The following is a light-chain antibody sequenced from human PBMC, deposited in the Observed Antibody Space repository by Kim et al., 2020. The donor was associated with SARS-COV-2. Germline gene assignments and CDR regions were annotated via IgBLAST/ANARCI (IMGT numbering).Light chain of an antibody. CDR1: QSVGYN. J-gene: IGKJ1*01. Sequence: EIVVTQSPATLPVSLGERVTLSCRASQSVGYNLAWYQQKPGQAPRLLIYGASSRATGIPARFSGSGSGTEFTLTITSLQSEDFAVYHCQEYSNWPWTFGQGTKLEI. CDR2: GAS. V-gene: IGKV3-15*01. CDR3: QEYSNWPWT.